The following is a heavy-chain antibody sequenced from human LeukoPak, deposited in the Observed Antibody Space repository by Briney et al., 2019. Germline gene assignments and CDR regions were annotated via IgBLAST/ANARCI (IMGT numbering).Heavy chain of an antibody. CDR3: ARRPFSGWYGGDPDY. CDR1: GYTFTSYG. Sequence: ASVKVPCKASGYTFTSYGISWVRQAPGQGLEWMGWISAYNGNTNYAQKLQGRVTMTTDTSTSTAYMELRSLRSDDTAVYYCARRPFSGWYGGDPDYWGQGTLVTVSS. CDR2: ISAYNGNT. V-gene: IGHV1-18*01. D-gene: IGHD6-19*01. J-gene: IGHJ4*02.